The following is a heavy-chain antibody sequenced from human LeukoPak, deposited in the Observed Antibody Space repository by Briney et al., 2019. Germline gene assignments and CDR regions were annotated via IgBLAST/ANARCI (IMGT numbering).Heavy chain of an antibody. D-gene: IGHD3-10*01. CDR3: AYGSGSFYGLDV. V-gene: IGHV3-23*05. J-gene: IGHJ6*02. Sequence: GGSLRLSCAASGFTFSSCSMNWVRQAPGKGLEWVSIIYSSTSSTFYSDSVKGRFTISRDNSKNTMFLQMNSLRVEDTAIYYCAYGSGSFYGLDVWGQGTTVTVSS. CDR2: IYSSTSST. CDR1: GFTFSSCS.